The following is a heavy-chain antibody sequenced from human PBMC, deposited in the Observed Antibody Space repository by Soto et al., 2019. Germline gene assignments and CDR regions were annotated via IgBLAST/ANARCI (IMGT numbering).Heavy chain of an antibody. V-gene: IGHV4-61*01. CDR3: ARVWGLCGGDCYSDGHWFDP. D-gene: IGHD2-21*02. CDR2: IYYSGST. Sequence: QVQLQESGPGLVKPSETLSLTCTVSGGSVSSGSYYWSWIRQPPGKGLEWIGYIYYSGSTNYNPSLKSRVTISVDTSKNQFSLKLSSVTAADTAVYYCARVWGLCGGDCYSDGHWFDPWGQGTLVTVSS. J-gene: IGHJ5*02. CDR1: GGSVSSGSYY.